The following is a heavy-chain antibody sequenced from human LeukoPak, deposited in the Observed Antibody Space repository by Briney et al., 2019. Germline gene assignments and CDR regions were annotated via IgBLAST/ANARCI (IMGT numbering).Heavy chain of an antibody. V-gene: IGHV1-69*04. CDR3: ARVASSIDYFDY. Sequence: GASVKVSCKASGGTFSSYAISWVRQAPGQGLEWMGRIIPILGIANYAQKFQGRVTITADTSTSTAYMELRSLRSDDTAVYYCARVASSIDYFDYWGQGTLVTVSS. CDR1: GGTFSSYA. J-gene: IGHJ4*02. D-gene: IGHD6-13*01. CDR2: IIPILGIA.